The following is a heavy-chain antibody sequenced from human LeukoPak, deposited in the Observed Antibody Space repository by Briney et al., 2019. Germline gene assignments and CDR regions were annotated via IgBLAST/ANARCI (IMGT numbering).Heavy chain of an antibody. J-gene: IGHJ4*02. CDR2: ISYDGSNK. V-gene: IGHV3-30*18. CDR1: GFTFSSYG. D-gene: IGHD5-18*01. Sequence: GGSLRLSCAASGFTFSSYGMHWVRQAPGKGLEWVAVISYDGSNKYYADSVKGRFTISRDNSKNTLYLQMNSLRAEDTAVYYCAKDRYSYAFEYSDSWGQGTLVTVSS. CDR3: AKDRYSYAFEYSDS.